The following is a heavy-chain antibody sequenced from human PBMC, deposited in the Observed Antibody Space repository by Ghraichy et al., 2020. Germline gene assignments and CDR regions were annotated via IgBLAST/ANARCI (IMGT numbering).Heavy chain of an antibody. CDR1: GGSISSGDYY. D-gene: IGHD3-22*01. CDR3: ARERNYDSSGYYSPDQVTIDY. V-gene: IGHV4-30-4*01. CDR2: IYYSGST. Sequence: SETLSLTCTVSGGSISSGDYYWSWIRQPPGKGLEWIGYIYYSGSTYYNPSLKSRVTISVDTSKNQFSLKLSSVTAADTAVYYCARERNYDSSGYYSPDQVTIDYWGQGTLVTVSS. J-gene: IGHJ4*02.